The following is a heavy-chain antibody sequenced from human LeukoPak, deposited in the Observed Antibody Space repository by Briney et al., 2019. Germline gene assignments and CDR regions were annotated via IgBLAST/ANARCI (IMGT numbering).Heavy chain of an antibody. Sequence: ASVKVSCKASGYTFTSYDINWVRQATGQGLEWMGWMNPNSGNTGYARKFQGRVTMTRNTSISTAYMELSSLRSEDTAVYYCARGAGSNHPMDVWGQGTTVTVSS. V-gene: IGHV1-8*01. J-gene: IGHJ6*02. CDR1: GYTFTSYD. CDR2: MNPNSGNT. CDR3: ARGAGSNHPMDV. D-gene: IGHD3-10*01.